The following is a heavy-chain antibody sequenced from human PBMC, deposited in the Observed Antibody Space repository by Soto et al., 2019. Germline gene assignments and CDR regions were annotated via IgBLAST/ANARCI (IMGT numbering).Heavy chain of an antibody. D-gene: IGHD3-10*01. V-gene: IGHV3-23*01. J-gene: IGHJ4*02. Sequence: EVQLLESGGGLVQPGGSLRLSCAASGFTFSTYAMSWVRQAPGKGLEWVSGISSSGGSTNHADSVKGRFIISRDNSKNMVYLQMNSLKAEDPAVYYRACLAWFGDPVPPFDCWGQGIVVTVSS. CDR3: ACLAWFGDPVPPFDC. CDR2: ISSSGGST. CDR1: GFTFSTYA.